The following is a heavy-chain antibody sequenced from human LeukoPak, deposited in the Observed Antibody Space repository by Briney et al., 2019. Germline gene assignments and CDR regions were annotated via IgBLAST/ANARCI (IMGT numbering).Heavy chain of an antibody. CDR2: IKQDGSEK. CDR3: AREPSYSSSWYTTCDH. V-gene: IGHV3-7*01. J-gene: IGHJ5*02. CDR1: DFSFSNSW. D-gene: IGHD6-13*01. Sequence: GGSLRLSCAASDFSFSNSWMNWVRQAPGKGLEWVASIKQDGSEKYYVDSVRGRFTISRDNAKNSLYLQMNSLRAEDTAVYYCAREPSYSSSWYTTCDHWGQGILVTVSS.